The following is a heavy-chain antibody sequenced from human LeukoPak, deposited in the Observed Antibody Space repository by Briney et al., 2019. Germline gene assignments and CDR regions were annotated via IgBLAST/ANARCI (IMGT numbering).Heavy chain of an antibody. CDR2: LWYDGSNK. CDR3: ARDGYQSHNWFDP. Sequence: PGGSLRLSCAASGFTFSSYGMHWLRQAPGKGLEWVAVLWYDGSNKYYADSVKGRFTISRDNSKNTLYLQMNSLRAEDTAVYYCARDGYQSHNWFDPWGQGTLVTVSS. V-gene: IGHV3-33*01. J-gene: IGHJ5*02. D-gene: IGHD5-12*01. CDR1: GFTFSSYG.